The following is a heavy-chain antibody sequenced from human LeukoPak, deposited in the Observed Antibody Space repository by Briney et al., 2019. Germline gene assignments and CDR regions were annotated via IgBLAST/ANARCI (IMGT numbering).Heavy chain of an antibody. V-gene: IGHV1-24*01. Sequence: ASVKVSCKVSGYTLTELSMHWVRQAPGKGLEWMGGFDPEDGETIYAQKFQGRVTMTEDTSTDTAYMELSSLRSEDTAVYYCARGYYDSSGYWMPFDYWGQGTLVTVSS. CDR1: GYTLTELS. CDR3: ARGYYDSSGYWMPFDY. CDR2: FDPEDGET. J-gene: IGHJ4*02. D-gene: IGHD3-22*01.